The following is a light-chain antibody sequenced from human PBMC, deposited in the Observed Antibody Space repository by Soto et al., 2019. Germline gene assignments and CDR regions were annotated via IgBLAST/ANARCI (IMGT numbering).Light chain of an antibody. V-gene: IGKV2-28*01. CDR2: LGS. CDR3: MQVLQNPLA. Sequence: DIVMTPSPLSLPVAPGEPASISCRSSQSLLYSNGYNSLHWYLQKPGQSPQLLIYLGSNRTSGVTDRCSGIVSRTEFTLTSSRADAEDVGVYYSMQVLQNPLAFGEGTRLEI. CDR1: QSLLYSNGYNS. J-gene: IGKJ5*01.